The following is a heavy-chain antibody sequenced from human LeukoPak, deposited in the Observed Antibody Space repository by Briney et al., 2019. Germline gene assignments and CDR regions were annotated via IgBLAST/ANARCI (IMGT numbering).Heavy chain of an antibody. Sequence: PGGSLRLSCAASGFTFSSYAMSWVRQAPGKGLEWVSLIYSGGSTYYADSVKGRFTISRDTSKNTLYLQMNSLRAEDTAVYYCARGPNWGNFDYWGQGTLVTVSS. CDR3: ARGPNWGNFDY. D-gene: IGHD7-27*01. V-gene: IGHV3-53*01. J-gene: IGHJ4*02. CDR1: GFTFSSYA. CDR2: IYSGGST.